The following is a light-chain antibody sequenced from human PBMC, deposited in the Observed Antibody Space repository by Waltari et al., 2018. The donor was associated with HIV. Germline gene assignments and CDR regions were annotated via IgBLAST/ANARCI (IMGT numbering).Light chain of an antibody. CDR3: STWDDSLKDVL. V-gene: IGLV1-47*01. CDR2: RDN. Sequence: QSALPPPPPASGTPGQRVTIPCSGSSSHSGRNAVYWSQKFPGSAPQLVIYRDNQRPPGVSDRFSGSKSGAAASLAISGLRSEDEADFYCSTWDDSLKDVLFGGGTKLTVL. J-gene: IGLJ2*01. CDR1: SSHSGRNA.